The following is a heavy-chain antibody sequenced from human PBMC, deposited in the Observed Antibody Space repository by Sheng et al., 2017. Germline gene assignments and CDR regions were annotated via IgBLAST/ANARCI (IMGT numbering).Heavy chain of an antibody. V-gene: IGHV4-61*02. CDR3: ARDSPLLDGSCYYCFGY. D-gene: IGHD2-15*01. CDR2: IYTSGST. CDR1: GGSISSGRYY. Sequence: QVQLQESGPGLVKPSQTLSLTCTVSGGSISSGRYYWSWIRQPAGKGLEWIGRIYTSGSTNYNPSLKSRVTISVDTSKNQFSLKLSSVTAADTAVYYCARDSPLLDGSCYYCFGYWGQGTLVTVSS. J-gene: IGHJ4*02.